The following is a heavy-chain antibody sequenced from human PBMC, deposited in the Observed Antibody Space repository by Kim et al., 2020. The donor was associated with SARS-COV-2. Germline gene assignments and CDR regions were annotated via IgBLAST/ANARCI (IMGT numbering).Heavy chain of an antibody. V-gene: IGHV3-33*06. CDR2: IWYDGSNK. Sequence: GGSLRLSCAASGFTFSSYGMHWVRQAPGKGLERVAVIWYDGSNKYYADSVKGRFTISRDNSKNTLYLQMNSLRAEETAVYYCAKTYYDYIWGSYRNFYYYGMDVWGQGTSVTVSS. CDR3: AKTYYDYIWGSYRNFYYYGMDV. D-gene: IGHD3-16*02. CDR1: GFTFSSYG. J-gene: IGHJ6*02.